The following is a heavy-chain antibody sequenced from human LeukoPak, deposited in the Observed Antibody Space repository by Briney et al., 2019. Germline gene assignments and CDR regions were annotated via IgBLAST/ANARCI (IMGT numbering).Heavy chain of an antibody. V-gene: IGHV4-34*09. D-gene: IGHD2-21*02. CDR1: GGSFSGYY. J-gene: IGHJ3*02. Sequence: SETLSLTCAVYGGSFSGYYWSWIRQPPGKGLEWIGEINHSGSTYYNPSLKSRVTISVDTSKNQFSLKLSSVTAADTAVYYCASYCGGDCYSRLDDAFDIWGQGTMVTVSS. CDR3: ASYCGGDCYSRLDDAFDI. CDR2: INHSGST.